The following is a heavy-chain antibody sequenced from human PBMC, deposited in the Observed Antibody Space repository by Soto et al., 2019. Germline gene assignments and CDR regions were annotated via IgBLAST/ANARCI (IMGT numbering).Heavy chain of an antibody. V-gene: IGHV3-74*01. CDR3: PTLPRAHSSVSSAP. Sequence: GGSLRLSCVVSGFTFSMYWMHWVRQVPGQSRFWVSRISDDGTTTNYADSVRGRFTISRDNSKNTLYLQMNNLKPDDTAIYYSPTLPRAHSSVSSAPCGQGTQV. CDR2: ISDDGTTT. CDR1: GFTFSMYW. J-gene: IGHJ5*02.